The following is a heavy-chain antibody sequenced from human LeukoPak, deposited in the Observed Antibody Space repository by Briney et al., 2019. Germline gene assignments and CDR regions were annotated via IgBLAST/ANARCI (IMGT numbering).Heavy chain of an antibody. Sequence: GASVKVSCKASGYAFTSYAMNWVRQAPGQGLEWMGWINTNTGNPTYAQGFTGRFVFSLDTSVSTAYLQISSLKAEDTAVYYCARVGYSSSWEAFSFDYWGQGTLVTVSS. V-gene: IGHV7-4-1*02. CDR3: ARVGYSSSWEAFSFDY. CDR1: GYAFTSYA. D-gene: IGHD6-13*01. J-gene: IGHJ4*02. CDR2: INTNTGNP.